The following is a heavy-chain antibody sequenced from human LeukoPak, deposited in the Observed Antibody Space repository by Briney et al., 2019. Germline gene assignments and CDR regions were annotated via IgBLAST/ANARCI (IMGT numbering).Heavy chain of an antibody. D-gene: IGHD6-19*01. CDR1: GGSISSSNW. J-gene: IGHJ5*02. Sequence: SGTLSLTCAVSGGSISSSNWWSWVRQPPGKGLEWIGEIYHSGSTNYNPSLKSRVTISVDKSKNQFSLKLSSVTAADTAVYYCAREVRQWLSQRAGFDPWGQGTLVTVSS. V-gene: IGHV4-4*02. CDR3: AREVRQWLSQRAGFDP. CDR2: IYHSGST.